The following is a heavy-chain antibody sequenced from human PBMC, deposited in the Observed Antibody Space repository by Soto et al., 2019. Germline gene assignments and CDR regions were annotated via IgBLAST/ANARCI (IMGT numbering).Heavy chain of an antibody. V-gene: IGHV4-61*01. CDR1: GGSVSSGSYY. Sequence: TCTVSGGSVSSGSYYWSWIRQPPGKGLEWIGYIYYSGSTNYNPSLKSRVTISVYTSKNQFSLKLSSVTAADTAVYYCARALRAYCGGDCYSAYFDYWGQGTLVTVSS. D-gene: IGHD2-21*02. J-gene: IGHJ4*02. CDR2: IYYSGST. CDR3: ARALRAYCGGDCYSAYFDY.